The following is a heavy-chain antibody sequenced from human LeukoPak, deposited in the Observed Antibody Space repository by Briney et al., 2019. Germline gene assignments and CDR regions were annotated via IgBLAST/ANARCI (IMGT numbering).Heavy chain of an antibody. V-gene: IGHV1-18*01. Sequence: ASVKVSCKASGYTFPMYGVSWVRLAPGQGVEWMAWISAYNGNTDYTQNFQGRVTMTPDTSTSTAYMELTSLRSDDTAVYYCARARYLTGSRDDAFDIWGQGTVVTVSS. CDR1: GYTFPMYG. D-gene: IGHD1-26*01. CDR3: ARARYLTGSRDDAFDI. CDR2: ISAYNGNT. J-gene: IGHJ3*02.